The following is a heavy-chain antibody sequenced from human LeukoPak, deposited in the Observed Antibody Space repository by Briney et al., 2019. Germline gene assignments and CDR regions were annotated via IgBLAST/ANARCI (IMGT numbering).Heavy chain of an antibody. CDR1: GGSISSYY. D-gene: IGHD6-13*01. J-gene: IGHJ4*02. CDR3: ARGPLVPFFYYFDY. V-gene: IGHV4-59*01. CDR2: IYYSGST. Sequence: SETLSLTCTVSGGSISSYYWSWIRQPPGKGLEWIGYIYYSGSTNYNPSLKSRVTISVDTSKNQFSLKLSSVTAADTAVYYCARGPLVPFFYYFDYWGQGTLVTVSS.